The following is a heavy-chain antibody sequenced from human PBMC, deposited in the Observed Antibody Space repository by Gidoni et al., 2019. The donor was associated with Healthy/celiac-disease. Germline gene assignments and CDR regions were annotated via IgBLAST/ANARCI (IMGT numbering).Heavy chain of an antibody. V-gene: IGHV4-59*08. CDR2: IYYSGST. D-gene: IGHD6-6*01. Sequence: QVQLQESGPGLVQPSETLSLTCTVSGGSISSYYWSWIRQPPGKGLEWIGYIYYSGSTNYNPSLKSRVTISVDTSKNQFSLKLSSVTAADTAVYYCARRYSSSSFWFDPWGQGTLVTVSS. J-gene: IGHJ5*02. CDR1: GGSISSYY. CDR3: ARRYSSSSFWFDP.